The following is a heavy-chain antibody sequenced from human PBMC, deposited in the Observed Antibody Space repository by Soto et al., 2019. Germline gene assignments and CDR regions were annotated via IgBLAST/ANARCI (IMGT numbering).Heavy chain of an antibody. J-gene: IGHJ4*02. CDR1: GGTFTSYS. CDR2: VIPVLKTA. CDR3: TKDGLGPTRRYFAF. V-gene: IGHV1-69*08. Sequence: QVQLVQSGAEVKKPGSSVKVSCQASGGTFTSYSITWVRQAPGHGLEWVGRVIPVLKTADYAQKFQGRITITADKSTNTAYMELSSLTPEDTAVYYCTKDGLGPTRRYFAFWGQGTLVTVSS. D-gene: IGHD1-26*01.